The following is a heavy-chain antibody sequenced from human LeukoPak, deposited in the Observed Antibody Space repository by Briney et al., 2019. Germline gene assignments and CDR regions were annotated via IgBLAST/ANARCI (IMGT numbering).Heavy chain of an antibody. CDR3: ARVGYDFWSGYQSYYFDY. D-gene: IGHD3-3*01. V-gene: IGHV1-46*01. CDR1: GYTFTSYY. Sequence: ASVKVSCKASGYTFTSYYMHWVRQAPGQGLEWMGIINPSGGGTKYAQKFQGRVTITADKSTSTAYMELSSLRSEDTAVYYCARVGYDFWSGYQSYYFDYWGQGTLVTVSS. CDR2: INPSGGGT. J-gene: IGHJ4*02.